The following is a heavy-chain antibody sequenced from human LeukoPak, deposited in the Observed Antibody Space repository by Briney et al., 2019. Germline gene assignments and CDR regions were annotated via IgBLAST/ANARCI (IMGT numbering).Heavy chain of an antibody. CDR1: GFTFSSYA. V-gene: IGHV3-23*01. Sequence: AGSLRLSCAASGFTFSSYAMSWVRQAPGQGLEWVSSITGSADNTSYADSVKGRFTISRDNSKNTLYLQMNSLRAEDTAVYYCAILAGNPYWGPGTLVTVSS. CDR2: ITGSADNT. CDR3: AILAGNPY. D-gene: IGHD2-21*01. J-gene: IGHJ4*02.